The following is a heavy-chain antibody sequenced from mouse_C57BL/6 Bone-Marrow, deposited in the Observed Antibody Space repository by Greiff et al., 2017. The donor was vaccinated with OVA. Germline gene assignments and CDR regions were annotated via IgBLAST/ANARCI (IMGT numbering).Heavy chain of an antibody. CDR3: ARSTTILATLYY. J-gene: IGHJ2*01. Sequence: QVQLQQPGAELVMPGASVKLSCKASGNTLTSSWMNWVKQRPGQGLEWIGEIDPSDSYTNYNQKFKGKSTLTVDKSSSTAYMQLSSLTSEDSAVYYCARSTTILATLYYWGKGTTLTVS. CDR1: GNTLTSSW. V-gene: IGHV1-69*01. D-gene: IGHD2-5*01. CDR2: IDPSDSYT.